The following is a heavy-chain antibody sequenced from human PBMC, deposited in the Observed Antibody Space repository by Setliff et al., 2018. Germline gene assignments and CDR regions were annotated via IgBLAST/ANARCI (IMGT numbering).Heavy chain of an antibody. CDR2: IRSKAYGGTT. J-gene: IGHJ4*02. Sequence: PGGSLRLSCTASGFTFGDYAMSWVRQAPGKGLEWVGFIRSKAYGGTTEYAASVKGRFTISRDDSKSIAYLQMNSLKTEDTAVYYCTRGGSYVSFQGKYWGQGTLVTVSS. CDR1: GFTFGDYA. V-gene: IGHV3-49*04. CDR3: TRGGSYVSFQGKY. D-gene: IGHD1-26*01.